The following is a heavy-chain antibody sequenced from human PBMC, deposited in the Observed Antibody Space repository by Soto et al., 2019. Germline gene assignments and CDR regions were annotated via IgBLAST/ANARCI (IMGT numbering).Heavy chain of an antibody. Sequence: EVQLVESGGGLVQPGGSLRLSCAASGFTFSSYDMHWVRQATGKGLEWVSAIGTAGDTYYPGSVKGRFTISRENAKNSLYMQMNSLRAGDTAVYYCARALVGATRGYYYYGMDVWGQGTTVTVSS. CDR3: ARALVGATRGYYYYGMDV. CDR2: IGTAGDT. V-gene: IGHV3-13*01. D-gene: IGHD1-26*01. J-gene: IGHJ6*02. CDR1: GFTFSSYD.